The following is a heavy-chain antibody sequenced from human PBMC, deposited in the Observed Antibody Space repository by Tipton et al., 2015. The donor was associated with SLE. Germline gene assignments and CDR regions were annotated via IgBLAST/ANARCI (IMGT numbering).Heavy chain of an antibody. CDR3: ARDSGGYYPYFDY. J-gene: IGHJ4*02. CDR2: ISSSGSTI. CDR1: GFTSSDYY. V-gene: IGHV3-11*04. D-gene: IGHD3-3*01. Sequence: SLRLSCAASGFTSSDYYMSWIRQAPGKGLEWVSYISSSGSTIYYADSVKGRFTISRDNAKNSLYLQMNSLRAEDTAVYYCARDSGGYYPYFDYWGQGTLVTVSS.